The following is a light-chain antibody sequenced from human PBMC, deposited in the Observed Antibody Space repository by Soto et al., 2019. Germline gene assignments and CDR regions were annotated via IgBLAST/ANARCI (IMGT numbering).Light chain of an antibody. CDR2: DVS. CDR1: SSDVGGYNY. CDR3: SSPRGISTLVV. V-gene: IGLV2-14*01. J-gene: IGLJ2*01. Sequence: QSALTQPASVSGSPGQAITISCTGTSSDVGGYNYVCWYQQYPGKAPKLIIYDVSNRPSGISNRFSGSRAGNTASLTISGLQAEDEADYYCSSPRGISTLVVFGGGTKVTVL.